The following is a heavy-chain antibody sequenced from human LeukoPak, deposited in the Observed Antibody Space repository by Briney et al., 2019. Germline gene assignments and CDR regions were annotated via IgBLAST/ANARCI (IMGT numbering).Heavy chain of an antibody. Sequence: ASVKVSCKASGYTFTGYYMHWVRQAPGQGLEWMGWINPNSGGTNYAQKFQGRVTMTRDTSISTACMELSRLRSDDTAVYYCARIGGFGYCSGGSCYHFDYWGQGTLVTVSS. CDR3: ARIGGFGYCSGGSCYHFDY. CDR2: INPNSGGT. CDR1: GYTFTGYY. D-gene: IGHD2-15*01. J-gene: IGHJ4*02. V-gene: IGHV1-2*02.